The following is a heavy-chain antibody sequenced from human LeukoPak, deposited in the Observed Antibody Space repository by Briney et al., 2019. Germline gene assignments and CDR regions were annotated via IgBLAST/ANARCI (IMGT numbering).Heavy chain of an antibody. V-gene: IGHV3-48*04. J-gene: IGHJ4*02. Sequence: GGSLRLSCAASGFTFSSYSMNWVRQAPGKGLEWVSYISSSSSTIYYADSVKGRFTISRDNAKNSLYLQMNSLRAEDTAVFYCASHFITRLDYWGQGTLVTVSS. CDR1: GFTFSSYS. CDR3: ASHFITRLDY. D-gene: IGHD3-10*01. CDR2: ISSSSSTI.